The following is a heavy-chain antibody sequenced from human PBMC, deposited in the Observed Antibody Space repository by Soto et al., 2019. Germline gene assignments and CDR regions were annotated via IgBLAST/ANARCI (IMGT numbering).Heavy chain of an antibody. CDR2: IYSGGAT. V-gene: IGHV3-66*01. D-gene: IGHD1-1*01. J-gene: IGHJ4*02. CDR1: GFTVSNNY. CDR3: ARDGTYNWV. Sequence: EVQLVESGGSLVQPGGTLRLSCAASGFTVSNNYMRWVRQAPGKGLEWVSLIYSGGATYYADSVKGRFTISRDNSKNTLYLQMNSLRAEDTAVYYFARDGTYNWVGGQGILVTVSS.